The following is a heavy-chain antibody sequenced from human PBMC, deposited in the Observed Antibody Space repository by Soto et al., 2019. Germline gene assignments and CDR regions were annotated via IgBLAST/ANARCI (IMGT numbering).Heavy chain of an antibody. V-gene: IGHV1-18*01. D-gene: IGHD3-10*01. CDR2: ISRYNGNT. J-gene: IGHJ4*02. Sequence: QVQLVQSGAEVKKPGASVKISCKASGYTFANYAIHWVRQAPGQGLKWMGWISRYNGNTKYAQNLQGRVTMATDTSTNTAYMELRSLRSDDTAVYYCARESGSGSYYPFDHWGQGTLVTVSS. CDR1: GYTFANYA. CDR3: ARESGSGSYYPFDH.